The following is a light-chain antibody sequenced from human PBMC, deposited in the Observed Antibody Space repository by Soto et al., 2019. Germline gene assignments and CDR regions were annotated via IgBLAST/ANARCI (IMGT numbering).Light chain of an antibody. CDR3: CSYEGSFTWV. CDR2: DVS. J-gene: IGLJ3*02. V-gene: IGLV2-11*01. CDR1: SSDVGGYNF. Sequence: QSALTQPRSVSGSPGQSVTISCTGTSSDVGGYNFVSWCQQHPGKAPKLMIYDVSLRPSGVPDRFSGSKSGNTASLTISGLQPEDEAAYYCCSYEGSFTWVFGGGTKLTVL.